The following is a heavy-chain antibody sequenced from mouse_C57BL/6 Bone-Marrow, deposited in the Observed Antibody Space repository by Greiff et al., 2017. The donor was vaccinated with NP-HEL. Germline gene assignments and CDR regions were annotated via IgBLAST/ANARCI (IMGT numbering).Heavy chain of an antibody. CDR3: ARHGRPYYYGSSPYYFDY. V-gene: IGHV1-62-2*01. CDR2: FYPGSGSI. J-gene: IGHJ2*01. Sequence: VKLQESGAELVKPGASVKLSCKASGYTFTEYTIHWVKQRSGQGLEWIGWFYPGSGSIKYNEKFKDKATLTADKSSSTVYMELSRLTSEDSAVYFCARHGRPYYYGSSPYYFDYWGQGTTLTVSS. CDR1: GYTFTEYT. D-gene: IGHD1-1*01.